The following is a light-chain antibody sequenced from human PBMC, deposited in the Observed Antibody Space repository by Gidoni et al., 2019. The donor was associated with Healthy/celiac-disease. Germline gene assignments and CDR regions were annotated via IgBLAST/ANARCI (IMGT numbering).Light chain of an antibody. Sequence: DIQMTQSPSSLSASVGDRVTITCQASQYISNYLNWYQQKPGKAPKLLIYDASNLETGVPSRFIGSGSGTDFTFTISSLQPEDIATYYCQQYDNLPPFGGGTKVEIK. CDR2: DAS. CDR1: QYISNY. J-gene: IGKJ4*01. V-gene: IGKV1-33*01. CDR3: QQYDNLPP.